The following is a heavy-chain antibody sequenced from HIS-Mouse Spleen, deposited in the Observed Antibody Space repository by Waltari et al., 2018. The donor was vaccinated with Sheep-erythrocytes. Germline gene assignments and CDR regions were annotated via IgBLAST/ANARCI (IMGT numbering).Heavy chain of an antibody. CDR1: GFTFSSYA. Sequence: PASGFTFSSYAMHWVRQAPGKGLEWVAVISYDGSNKYFADPVKGRFTISRDNSKNTLYLQMNSLRAEDTAVYYCARGAYSSSWYPFQHWGQGTLVTVSS. J-gene: IGHJ1*01. CDR2: ISYDGSNK. V-gene: IGHV3-30-3*01. D-gene: IGHD6-13*01. CDR3: ARGAYSSSWYPFQH.